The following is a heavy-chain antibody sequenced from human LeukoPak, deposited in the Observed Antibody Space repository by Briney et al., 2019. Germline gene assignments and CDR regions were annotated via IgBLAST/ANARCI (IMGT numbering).Heavy chain of an antibody. J-gene: IGHJ5*02. D-gene: IGHD3-3*01. Sequence: GGSQRLSCVASGFTFSGSAIHWVRQASGKGLEWVGRVRSKADSYATAYTASMKGRFIISRDDSKNTAYLQMNSLKTEDTAVYYCARGARNALWSGYFGDSRFDPWGQGTLVSVSS. CDR2: VRSKADSYAT. CDR3: ARGARNALWSGYFGDSRFDP. CDR1: GFTFSGSA. V-gene: IGHV3-73*01.